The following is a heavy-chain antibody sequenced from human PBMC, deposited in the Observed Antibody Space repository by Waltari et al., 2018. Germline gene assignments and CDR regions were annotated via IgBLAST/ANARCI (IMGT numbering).Heavy chain of an antibody. Sequence: EVQLVESGGGLVKPGGSLRLSCAASGFTFSSYSMNWVRQAPGKGLEWVSAISGSGGSTYYADSVKGRFTISRDNSKNTLYLQMNSLKTEDTAVYYCTTLTSVTPGYYYYGMDVWGQGTTVTVSS. V-gene: IGHV3-23*04. CDR2: ISGSGGST. J-gene: IGHJ6*02. D-gene: IGHD4-4*01. CDR3: TTLTSVTPGYYYYGMDV. CDR1: GFTFSSYS.